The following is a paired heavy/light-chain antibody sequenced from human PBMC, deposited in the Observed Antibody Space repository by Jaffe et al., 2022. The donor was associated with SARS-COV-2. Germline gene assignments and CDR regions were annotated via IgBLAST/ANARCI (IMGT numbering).Light chain of an antibody. CDR2: GAS. V-gene: IGKV3-20*01. Sequence: EIVLTQSPGTLSLSPGERATLSCRASQSVTSTYLAWYQQKPGQAPRLLIYGASNRATDIPDRFSGSGSGTDFTLTISRLEPEDFAVYYCQQYGNSPQTFGQGTKVEIK. J-gene: IGKJ1*01. CDR3: QQYGNSPQT. CDR1: QSVTSTY.
Heavy chain of an antibody. Sequence: EVQLVESGGGLVQPGGSLRLSCAASGFTFSKFAMSWVRQAPGKGLEWVSAISGSASSTYYADSVKGRFTISRDSSGNTLYLQMNTLRAEDTAIYYCAKASQYTSSCHSSCFFDYWGQGTLVTVSS. CDR3: AKASQYTSSCHSSCFFDY. D-gene: IGHD6-13*01. CDR2: ISGSASST. J-gene: IGHJ4*02. V-gene: IGHV3-23*04. CDR1: GFTFSKFA.